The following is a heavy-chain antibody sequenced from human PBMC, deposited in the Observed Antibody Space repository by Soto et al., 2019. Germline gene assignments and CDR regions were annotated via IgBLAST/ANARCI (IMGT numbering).Heavy chain of an antibody. J-gene: IGHJ5*02. D-gene: IGHD3-10*01. Sequence: ASVKVSCKVSGYTLTELSMHWVRQAPGKGLEWMGGFDPEDGETIYAQRFQGRVTMTGDTSTDTAYMELSSLRSEDTAVYYCATEYYYGSGSRGWFDPWGQGTLVTVSS. CDR2: FDPEDGET. CDR1: GYTLTELS. CDR3: ATEYYYGSGSRGWFDP. V-gene: IGHV1-24*01.